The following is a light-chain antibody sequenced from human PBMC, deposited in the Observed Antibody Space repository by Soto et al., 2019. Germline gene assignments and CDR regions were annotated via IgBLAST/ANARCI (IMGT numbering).Light chain of an antibody. CDR1: QSVSSN. CDR2: GAS. CDR3: QQYSNWPYT. J-gene: IGKJ2*01. V-gene: IGKV3-15*01. Sequence: IVMTQSPVTLSVSPGERATLSRRASQSVSSNLAWYQQKPGQAPRLLMYGASLRATGIPARFSGSGSGTEFTLTISSLQSEDFAVYYCQQYSNWPYTFGQGTKVDI.